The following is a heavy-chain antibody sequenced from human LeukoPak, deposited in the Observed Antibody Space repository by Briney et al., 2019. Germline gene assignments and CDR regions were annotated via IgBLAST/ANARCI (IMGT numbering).Heavy chain of an antibody. CDR3: ARDRRGSSGWYYYFDY. Sequence: NPSGTLSLTCTVSGGSISSYYWSWIRQPPGKGLEWIGYIYYSGSTNYNPSLKSRVTISVDTSKNQFSLKLSSVTAADTAVYYCARDRRGSSGWYYYFDYWGQGTLVTVSS. CDR1: GGSISSYY. V-gene: IGHV4-59*01. D-gene: IGHD6-19*01. CDR2: IYYSGST. J-gene: IGHJ4*02.